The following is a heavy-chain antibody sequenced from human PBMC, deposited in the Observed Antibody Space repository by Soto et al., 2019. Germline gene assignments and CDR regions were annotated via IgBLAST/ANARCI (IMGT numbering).Heavy chain of an antibody. CDR3: ARTYYYDSSGYSTCFDY. Sequence: SETLSLTCTVSGGSISSSSYYWGWIRQPPGKGLEWIGSIYYSGSTYYNPSLKSRVTISVDTSKNQFPLKLSSVTAADTAVYYCARTYYYDSSGYSTCFDYWGQGTLVTVSS. CDR2: IYYSGST. D-gene: IGHD3-22*01. CDR1: GGSISSSSYY. V-gene: IGHV4-39*01. J-gene: IGHJ4*02.